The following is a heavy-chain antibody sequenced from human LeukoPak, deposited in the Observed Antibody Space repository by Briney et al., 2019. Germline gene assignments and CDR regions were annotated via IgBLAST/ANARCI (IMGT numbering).Heavy chain of an antibody. J-gene: IGHJ4*02. Sequence: GGSLRLSGAASGFTFNHYAMSWVRQAPGKGLEWVSGINHHGHTFYADSVKGRFTISRDNSKNTLYLQMNSLRAEDTAVYYCAKRGLASSGYLDYWGQGTLVTVSS. CDR2: INHHGHT. CDR1: GFTFNHYA. CDR3: AKRGLASSGYLDY. D-gene: IGHD3-22*01. V-gene: IGHV3-23*01.